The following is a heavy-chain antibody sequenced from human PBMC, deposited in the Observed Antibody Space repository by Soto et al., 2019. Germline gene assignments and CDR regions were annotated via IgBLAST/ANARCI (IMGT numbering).Heavy chain of an antibody. J-gene: IGHJ4*02. CDR1: GGSISSYY. V-gene: IGHV4-59*01. D-gene: IGHD6-19*01. CDR2: IYYSGST. Sequence: PSETLSLTCTVSGGSISSYYWSWIRQPPGKGLEWIGYIYYSGSTNYNPSHKSRVTISVDTSKNQFSLKLSSVTAADTAVYYCARVYAVAGTDYFDYWGQGTLVTVSS. CDR3: ARVYAVAGTDYFDY.